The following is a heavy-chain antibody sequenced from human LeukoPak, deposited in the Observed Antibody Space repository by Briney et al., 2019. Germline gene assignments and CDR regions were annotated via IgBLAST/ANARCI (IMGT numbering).Heavy chain of an antibody. Sequence: ASVKVSCKASGYTFTGYYMHWVRQAPGQGLEWMGWINPNSGGTNYAQKFQGRVTMTRDTSISTAYMELSRLRSDDTAVYYCARPPLRRDGYKPFDYWGQGTLVTVSS. J-gene: IGHJ4*02. D-gene: IGHD5-24*01. CDR2: INPNSGGT. V-gene: IGHV1-2*02. CDR3: ARPPLRRDGYKPFDY. CDR1: GYTFTGYY.